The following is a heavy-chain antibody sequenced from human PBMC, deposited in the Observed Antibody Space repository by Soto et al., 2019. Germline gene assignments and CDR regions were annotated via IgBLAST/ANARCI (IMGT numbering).Heavy chain of an antibody. D-gene: IGHD3-9*01. CDR3: ARDVGLDSDDFYAY. V-gene: IGHV3-21*04. CDR2: ISQTGSVI. CDR1: GFTFSIYT. J-gene: IGHJ4*02. Sequence: GGSLRLSCAASGFTFSIYTMNWVRQAPGKGLEWVSSISQTGSVIFYADSVKGRFTISRDNAKNSLFLQMNSLRVEDTAMYFCARDVGLDSDDFYAYWRQRPQVPAPS.